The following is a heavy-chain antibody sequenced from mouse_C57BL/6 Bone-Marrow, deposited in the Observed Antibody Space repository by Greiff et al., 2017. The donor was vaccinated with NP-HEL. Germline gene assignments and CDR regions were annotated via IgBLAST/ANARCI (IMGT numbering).Heavy chain of an antibody. CDR3: ARFPDGYYPYWYFDV. V-gene: IGHV2-9-1*01. CDR2: IWTGGGT. D-gene: IGHD2-3*01. J-gene: IGHJ1*03. Sequence: VKLVESGPGLVAPSQSLSITCTVSGFSLTSYAISWVRQPPGKGLEWLGVIWTGGGTNYNSALKSRLSISKDNSKSQVFLKMNSLQTDDTARYYCARFPDGYYPYWYFDVWGTGTTVTVSS. CDR1: GFSLTSYA.